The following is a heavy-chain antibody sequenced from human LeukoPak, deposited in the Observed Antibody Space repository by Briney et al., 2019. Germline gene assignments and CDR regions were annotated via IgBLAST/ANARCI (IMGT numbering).Heavy chain of an antibody. Sequence: SETLSLTCTVSGGSISNSSYYWGWIRQPPGKGLEWIGYFHYGGSTNYNPSLKSRVTISVDTSKNQFSLKLSSVTAADTAVYYCARLGDSSSRLYYFDYWGQGTLVTVSS. D-gene: IGHD6-6*01. CDR3: ARLGDSSSRLYYFDY. CDR2: FHYGGST. V-gene: IGHV4-61*05. J-gene: IGHJ4*02. CDR1: GGSISNSSYY.